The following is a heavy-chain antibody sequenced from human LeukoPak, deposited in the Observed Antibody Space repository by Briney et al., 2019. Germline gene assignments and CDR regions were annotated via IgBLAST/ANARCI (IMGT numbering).Heavy chain of an antibody. Sequence: GPALVKPTQTLTLTCTLSGFSLSTSGMCVNWIRQPPGKALEWLARIDWDGDKYYRTSLKTRLTISKDTSKNQVVLTMTNMDPVDTAPYYCARIRPSSTVSLYYHMAVWGKGTTVTVSS. CDR1: GFSLSTSGMC. V-gene: IGHV2-70*11. CDR2: IDWDGDK. J-gene: IGHJ6*03. D-gene: IGHD2-2*01. CDR3: ARIRPSSTVSLYYHMAV.